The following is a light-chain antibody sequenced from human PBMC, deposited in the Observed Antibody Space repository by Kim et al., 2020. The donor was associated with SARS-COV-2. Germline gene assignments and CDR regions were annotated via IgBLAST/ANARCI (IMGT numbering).Light chain of an antibody. CDR2: GAS. Sequence: PGERPTLSCRASQSVSSNLAWYQQKPGQAPRLLIYGASTRATGIPARFSGSGSGTEFTLTISSLQSEDFAVYYCQQYNNWPPITFGQGTRLEIK. J-gene: IGKJ5*01. V-gene: IGKV3-15*01. CDR1: QSVSSN. CDR3: QQYNNWPPIT.